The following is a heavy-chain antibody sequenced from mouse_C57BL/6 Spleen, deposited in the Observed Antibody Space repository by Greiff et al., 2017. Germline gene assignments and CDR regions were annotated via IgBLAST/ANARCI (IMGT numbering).Heavy chain of an antibody. J-gene: IGHJ4*01. CDR3: TRSFYSKGG. CDR1: GYTFTDYE. V-gene: IGHV1-15*01. CDR2: IDTETGGT. Sequence: QVQLQQSGAELVRPGASVTLSCTASGYTFTDYEMHWVKQTPVHGLEWIGAIDTETGGTAYNQKFKGKAILTADKSSSTAYMELRSLTSEDSAVYYCTRSFYSKGGWGQGASVTVS. D-gene: IGHD1-3*01.